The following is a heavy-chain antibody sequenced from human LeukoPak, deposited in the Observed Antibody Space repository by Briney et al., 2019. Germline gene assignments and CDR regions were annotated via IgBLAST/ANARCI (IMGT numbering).Heavy chain of an antibody. CDR2: INQDGSEK. Sequence: GGSLRLSCADSGFTFSSYWMSWVRQAPGKGLEWVANINQDGSEKYYVDSVKGRFTISRDNAKNSLYLQMNSLRAEDTAVYYCARIKWDVQVWWFDPWGQGTLVTVSS. CDR1: GFTFSSYW. CDR3: ARIKWDVQVWWFDP. D-gene: IGHD1-26*01. V-gene: IGHV3-7*01. J-gene: IGHJ5*02.